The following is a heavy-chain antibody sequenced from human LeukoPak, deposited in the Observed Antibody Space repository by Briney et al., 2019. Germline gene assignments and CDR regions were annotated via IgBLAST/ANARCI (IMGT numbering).Heavy chain of an antibody. J-gene: IGHJ3*02. CDR3: ARTGYYYDSSGYCDAFDI. CDR2: MNPNSGNT. V-gene: IGHV1-8*01. D-gene: IGHD3-22*01. Sequence: ASVKVSCKASGYTFTSYDINWVRQATGQGLEWMGWMNPNSGNTGYAQKFQGRVTMTRNNSISTAYMELSSLRSEDTAVYYCARTGYYYDSSGYCDAFDIWGQGTMVTVSS. CDR1: GYTFTSYD.